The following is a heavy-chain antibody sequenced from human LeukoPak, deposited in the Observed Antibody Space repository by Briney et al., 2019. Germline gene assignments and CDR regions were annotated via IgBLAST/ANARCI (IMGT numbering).Heavy chain of an antibody. Sequence: PGGSLRLSCAASGFTFSSYSMNWVRQAPGKGLEWVSSISSSSSYKYYAGSVKGRFTISRDNAKNSLYLQMNSLRAEDTAVYYCARKVVPAAIWYYFDYWGQGTLVTVSS. V-gene: IGHV3-21*01. D-gene: IGHD2-2*01. J-gene: IGHJ4*02. CDR2: ISSSSSYK. CDR3: ARKVVPAAIWYYFDY. CDR1: GFTFSSYS.